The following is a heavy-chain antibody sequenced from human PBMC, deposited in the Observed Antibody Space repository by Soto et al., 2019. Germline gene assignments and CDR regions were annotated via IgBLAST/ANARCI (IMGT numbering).Heavy chain of an antibody. Sequence: GASVKVSCKASGYTFTSYYMHWVRQAPGQGLEWMGIINPSGGSTSYAQKFQGRVTMTRDTSTSTVYMELSSLRSEDTAVYYCAREPKDIVVVVAATTHDRNIDYWGQGTLVTVSS. CDR2: INPSGGST. J-gene: IGHJ4*02. V-gene: IGHV1-46*03. D-gene: IGHD2-15*01. CDR3: AREPKDIVVVVAATTHDRNIDY. CDR1: GYTFTSYY.